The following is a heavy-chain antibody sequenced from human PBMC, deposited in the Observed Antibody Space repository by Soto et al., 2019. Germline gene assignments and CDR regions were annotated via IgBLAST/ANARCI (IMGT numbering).Heavy chain of an antibody. Sequence: PGESLKISCKGSGYSFTSYWIAWVRQMPGKGLECMGIIYPGDSDTRYSPSFQGQVTISADKSSAYLQWNSLEDSVTAMYYCARWYSSGLYYLDYWGQGTLVTVSS. V-gene: IGHV5-51*01. J-gene: IGHJ4*02. CDR3: ARWYSSGLYYLDY. D-gene: IGHD6-19*01. CDR1: GYSFTSYW. CDR2: IYPGDSDT.